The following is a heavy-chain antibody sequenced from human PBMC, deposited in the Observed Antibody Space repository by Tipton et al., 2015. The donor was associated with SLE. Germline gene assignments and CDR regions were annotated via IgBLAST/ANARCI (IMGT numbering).Heavy chain of an antibody. D-gene: IGHD3-16*01. Sequence: SLRLSCAVSGINSDEYAMHWVRQTPGKGLEWVSGISWKSGYIGYADSVKGRFTISRDTAKKSLYLQMNNLRTEDTAFYYCGKSEGSMTYYDYSGHPQPVGYIRHWGQGTLVTVSS. V-gene: IGHV3-9*02. J-gene: IGHJ1*01. CDR1: GINSDEYA. CDR2: ISWKSGYI. CDR3: GKSEGSMTYYDYSGHPQPVGYIRH.